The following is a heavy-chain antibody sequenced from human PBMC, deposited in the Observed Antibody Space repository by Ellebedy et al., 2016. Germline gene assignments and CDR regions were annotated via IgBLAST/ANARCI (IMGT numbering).Heavy chain of an antibody. CDR3: ARARSESSGWAEVLDI. J-gene: IGHJ3*02. CDR1: GGTFSGYA. Sequence: SVKVSCKSLGGTFSGYAFSWARQAPGQGLEWMGGIIPVLSVTMYAPKFQGSVTITADKSTNTAFMELRRLTSEDTALYFCARARSESSGWAEVLDIWGQGTLVTVSA. V-gene: IGHV1-69*10. CDR2: IIPVLSVT. D-gene: IGHD3-22*01.